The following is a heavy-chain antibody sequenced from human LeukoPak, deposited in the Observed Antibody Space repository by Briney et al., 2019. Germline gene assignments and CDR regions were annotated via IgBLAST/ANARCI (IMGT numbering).Heavy chain of an antibody. Sequence: PSQTLSLTCTASGVSISSAGYWSWIRQYPGKGLEWIGYIYFSGSTYYSPSLKSRVTISVDTSKNHFSLKLSSVTAADTAVYYCARVPPDYGDYVRAFDIWGQGTKVTVSS. CDR1: GVSISSAGY. CDR2: IYFSGST. CDR3: ARVPPDYGDYVRAFDI. J-gene: IGHJ3*02. V-gene: IGHV4-31*03. D-gene: IGHD4-17*01.